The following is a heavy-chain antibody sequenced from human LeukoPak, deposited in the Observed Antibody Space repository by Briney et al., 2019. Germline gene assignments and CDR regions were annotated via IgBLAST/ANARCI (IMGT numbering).Heavy chain of an antibody. CDR3: ATTRGIAAAGAFDY. Sequence: ASVKVSCKATGYTFTSYDINWVRQATGQGLEWMGWMNPNSGNTGYAQKFQGRVTMTRNTSISTAYMELSSLRSEDTAVYYCATTRGIAAAGAFDYWGQGTLVTVSS. V-gene: IGHV1-8*01. J-gene: IGHJ4*02. CDR2: MNPNSGNT. CDR1: GYTFTSYD. D-gene: IGHD6-13*01.